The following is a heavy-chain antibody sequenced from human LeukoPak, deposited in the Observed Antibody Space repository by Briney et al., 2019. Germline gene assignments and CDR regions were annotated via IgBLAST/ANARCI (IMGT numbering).Heavy chain of an antibody. D-gene: IGHD4-17*01. Sequence: ASVKVSCKASGYTFTGYYMHWVRQAPGQGLEWMGWINPNSGGTSYAQKFQGRVTMTRDTSISTAYMELSRLRSDDTAVYYCARPTYGDYWQFDYWGQGTLVTVSS. J-gene: IGHJ4*02. V-gene: IGHV1-2*02. CDR1: GYTFTGYY. CDR3: ARPTYGDYWQFDY. CDR2: INPNSGGT.